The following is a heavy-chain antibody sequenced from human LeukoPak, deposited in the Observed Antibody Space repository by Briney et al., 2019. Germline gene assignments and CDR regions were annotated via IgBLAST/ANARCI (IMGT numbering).Heavy chain of an antibody. D-gene: IGHD2-15*01. CDR1: GYSFTSYW. J-gene: IGHJ4*02. CDR3: ARLVVVAATRTYYFDY. V-gene: IGHV5-51*01. Sequence: GESLKISCKGSGYSFTSYWIGWVRQMPGKGLEWMGIIYPGDSDTRYSPSFQGQVTISADKSISTAYLQWSSLKASDTAMYYCARLVVVAATRTYYFDYWGQGTLVTASS. CDR2: IYPGDSDT.